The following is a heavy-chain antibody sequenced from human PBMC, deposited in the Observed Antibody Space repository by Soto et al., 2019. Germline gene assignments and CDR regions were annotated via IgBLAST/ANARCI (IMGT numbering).Heavy chain of an antibody. J-gene: IGHJ5*02. Sequence: GGSLRLSCSASGFSFSSYVMYWVRQAPGKGLECVSAIDGNGATPYYPDSVKGRFTISRDNAKNSLHLQMNSLRAEDTAVYYCTRDASRDSSARGWFDPWGPGTLITVSS. V-gene: IGHV3-64*04. CDR1: GFSFSSYV. CDR3: TRDASRDSSARGWFDP. CDR2: IDGNGATP. D-gene: IGHD6-13*01.